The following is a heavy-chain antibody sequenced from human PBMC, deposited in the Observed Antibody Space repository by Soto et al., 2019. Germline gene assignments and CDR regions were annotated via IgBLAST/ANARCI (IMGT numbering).Heavy chain of an antibody. CDR1: GFTFSSYG. Sequence: GGSLRLSCAASGFTFSSYGVRWVRQAPGKGLEWVSTITASGETYYAGSVAGRFTIARDTFKNTLYLQMDSLRAEDTAVYYCARRHQVSADYYPMDVWGQGATVTVSS. CDR3: ARRHQVSADYYPMDV. J-gene: IGHJ6*02. CDR2: ITASGET. D-gene: IGHD3-10*01. V-gene: IGHV3-23*01.